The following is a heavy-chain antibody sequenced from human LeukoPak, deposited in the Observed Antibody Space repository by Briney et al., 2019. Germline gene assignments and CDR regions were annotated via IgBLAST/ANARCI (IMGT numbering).Heavy chain of an antibody. CDR3: ARDRANLGF. CDR2: INQGGSEE. CDR1: GFTFTSNW. D-gene: IGHD4/OR15-4a*01. V-gene: IGHV3-7*01. J-gene: IGHJ4*02. Sequence: GGSLRLSCAASGFTFTSNWMTWVRQAPGKGLEWVANINQGGSEEYYVDSVKGRFTISRDNTKNSLYLQMNSLRAEDTAIYYCARDRANLGFWGQGTLVTVSP.